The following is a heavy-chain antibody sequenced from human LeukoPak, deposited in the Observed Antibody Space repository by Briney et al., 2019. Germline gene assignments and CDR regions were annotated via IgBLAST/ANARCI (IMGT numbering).Heavy chain of an antibody. CDR3: ARDGTPYYDSSGYYYYYYYGMDV. J-gene: IGHJ6*02. Sequence: GGSLRLSCAASGFTFSSYWMHWVRQAPGKGLVWVSRINSDGSSTSYADSVKGRFTISRDNAKNTLYLQMNSLRAEDTAVYYCARDGTPYYDSSGYYYYYYYGMDVWGQGTTVTVSS. V-gene: IGHV3-74*01. CDR1: GFTFSSYW. D-gene: IGHD3-22*01. CDR2: INSDGSST.